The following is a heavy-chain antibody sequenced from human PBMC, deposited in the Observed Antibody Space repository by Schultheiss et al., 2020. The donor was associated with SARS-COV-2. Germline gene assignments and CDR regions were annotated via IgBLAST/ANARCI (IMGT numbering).Heavy chain of an antibody. V-gene: IGHV4-38-2*02. J-gene: IGHJ6*03. CDR3: AREAFYHMDL. CDR1: AYSVIRRFH. Sequence: SETLSLTCAVSAYSVIRRFHWGCIRQPPGKGLEWIRSIYYSGSTYYNPSLKSRVTISVDTSKNQFSLELNSVTAADTAVYYCAREAFYHMDLWGRGTTVTVSS. CDR2: IYYSGST.